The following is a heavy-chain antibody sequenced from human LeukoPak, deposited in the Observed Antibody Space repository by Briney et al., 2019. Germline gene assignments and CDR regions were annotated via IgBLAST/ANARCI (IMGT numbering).Heavy chain of an antibody. D-gene: IGHD3-9*01. CDR2: IYYSGST. CDR1: GGSISSSSYY. Sequence: SETLSLTCTVSGGSISSSSYYWSWIRQPPGKGLEWIGYIYYSGSTNYNPSLKSRVTISVDTSKNQFSLKLSSVTAADTAVYYCARHPRYSRIYYFDYWGQGTLVTVSS. J-gene: IGHJ4*02. V-gene: IGHV4-61*05. CDR3: ARHPRYSRIYYFDY.